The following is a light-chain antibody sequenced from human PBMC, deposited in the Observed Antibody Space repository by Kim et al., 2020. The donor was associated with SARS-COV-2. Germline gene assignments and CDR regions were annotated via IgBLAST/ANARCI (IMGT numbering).Light chain of an antibody. V-gene: IGKV3-20*01. CDR3: QQYGSSPRT. Sequence: SPGESASLSCRSSRSVSSIYLAWYQQKPGQAPRLRIYGASSRATGIPDRFSGSVSGTDFTLTISRLEPEDFAVYYCQQYGSSPRTFGQGTKVDIK. CDR2: GAS. J-gene: IGKJ1*01. CDR1: RSVSSIY.